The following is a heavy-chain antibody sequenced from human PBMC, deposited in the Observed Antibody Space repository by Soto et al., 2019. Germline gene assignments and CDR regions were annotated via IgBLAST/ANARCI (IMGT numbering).Heavy chain of an antibody. V-gene: IGHV4-59*01. D-gene: IGHD2-15*01. J-gene: IGHJ3*02. CDR1: GGSISSYY. CDR3: ARLYCSGGSCSSRDAFDI. Sequence: SETLSLTCTVSGGSISSYYWSWIRQPPGKGLEWIGYIYYSGSTNYNPSLKSRVTISVDTSKNQFPLKLSSVTAADTAVYYCARLYCSGGSCSSRDAFDIWGQGTMVTVSS. CDR2: IYYSGST.